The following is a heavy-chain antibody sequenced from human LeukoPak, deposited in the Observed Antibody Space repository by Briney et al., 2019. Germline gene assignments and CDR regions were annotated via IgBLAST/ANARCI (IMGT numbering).Heavy chain of an antibody. Sequence: GGSLRLSCAASGFTVSSNYMSWVRQAPGKGLEWVSVIYSGGSTYYADSVKGRFTISRDNSKNTLYLQVNSLRAEDTAVYYCARDPRNRPPFYYYGMDVWGQGTTVTVSS. CDR2: IYSGGST. J-gene: IGHJ6*02. CDR3: ARDPRNRPPFYYYGMDV. D-gene: IGHD1-14*01. V-gene: IGHV3-66*01. CDR1: GFTVSSNY.